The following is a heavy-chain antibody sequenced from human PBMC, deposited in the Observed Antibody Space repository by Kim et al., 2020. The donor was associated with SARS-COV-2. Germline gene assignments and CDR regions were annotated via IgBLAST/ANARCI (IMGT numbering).Heavy chain of an antibody. CDR1: GFISDSHG. V-gene: IGHV3-23*01. Sequence: GESLRLSCEASGFISDSHGMTWVRQTPGKGLEWVSNLDHDTGSSFYASSVAGRFTVSRDNSKNTLYLQMNSLRVEDTAVYYCAKRYYNGYIDSWGQGTLVTVSA. J-gene: IGHJ1*01. CDR3: AKRYYNGYIDS. D-gene: IGHD3-10*01. CDR2: LDHDTGSS.